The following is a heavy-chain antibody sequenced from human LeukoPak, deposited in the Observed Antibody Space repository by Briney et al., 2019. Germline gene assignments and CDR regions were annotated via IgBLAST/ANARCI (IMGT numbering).Heavy chain of an antibody. CDR1: GYSIRSGFY. Sequence: PSETLSLTCTVSGYSIRSGFYWGWIRQPPGKGLECIGYIYYSGNTNYNPSLKSRVTISVDTSKNQFSLKLSSVTAADTAVYYCARDQRDYYYYYMDVWGKGTTVTVSS. D-gene: IGHD6-25*01. J-gene: IGHJ6*03. CDR2: IYYSGNT. CDR3: ARDQRDYYYYYMDV. V-gene: IGHV4-38-2*02.